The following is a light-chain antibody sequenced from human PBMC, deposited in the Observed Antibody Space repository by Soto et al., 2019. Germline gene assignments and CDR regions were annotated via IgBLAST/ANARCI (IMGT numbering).Light chain of an antibody. CDR1: SGHSSYV. V-gene: IGLV4-69*01. J-gene: IGLJ3*02. CDR3: QTWGSGIQV. CDR2: VKSDGSH. Sequence: QSVLTQSPSASASLGASVKLTCTLSSGHSSYVIAWHQQLPEKGPRYLMKVKSDGSHSKGDGIPDRFSGSSSGAERHLTISGLESEDEADYYCQTWGSGIQVFGGGTKLTVL.